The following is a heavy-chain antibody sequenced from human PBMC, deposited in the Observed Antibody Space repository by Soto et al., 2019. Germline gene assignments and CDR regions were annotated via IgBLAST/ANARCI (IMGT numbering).Heavy chain of an antibody. D-gene: IGHD5-12*01. CDR1: GGSISSCSYY. CDR3: ASMIHSGYEL. CDR2: VYCSGRT. Sequence: PSETLSLTCTVSGGSISSCSYYWGWVRQPPGKGLECIGSVYCSGRTYYNPSLKSRVTISVDTSKSQFSLKLSSVTAADTAVYYCASMIHSGYELWGQGTLVTVSS. J-gene: IGHJ4*02. V-gene: IGHV4-39*01.